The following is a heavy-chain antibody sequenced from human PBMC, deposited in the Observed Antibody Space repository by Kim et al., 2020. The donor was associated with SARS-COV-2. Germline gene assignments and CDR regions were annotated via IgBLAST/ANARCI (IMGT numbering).Heavy chain of an antibody. CDR1: GGSISSYY. CDR3: ARAEVSFPDAFDI. D-gene: IGHD2-8*01. Sequence: SETLSLTCTVSGGSISSYYWSWIRQPPGKGLEWIGYIYYSGSTNYNPSLKSRVTISVDTSKNQFSLKLSSVTAADTAVYYCARAEVSFPDAFDIWGQGT. CDR2: IYYSGST. J-gene: IGHJ3*02. V-gene: IGHV4-59*01.